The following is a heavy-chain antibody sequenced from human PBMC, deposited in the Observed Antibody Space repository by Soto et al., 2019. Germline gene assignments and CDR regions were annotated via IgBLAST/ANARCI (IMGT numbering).Heavy chain of an antibody. V-gene: IGHV1-3*01. J-gene: IGHJ4*02. Sequence: QVQLVQSGAEVKKPGASVKVSCKASGYTFTTYAMHWVRQAPGQRLEWMGWINAGNGNTKYSQKFQGRVTITRDTSASTGYMELSSLRSEDTAVYYCARGFGLHDILTGYYPAIDYWGQGTLVTVSS. CDR1: GYTFTTYA. D-gene: IGHD3-9*01. CDR2: INAGNGNT. CDR3: ARGFGLHDILTGYYPAIDY.